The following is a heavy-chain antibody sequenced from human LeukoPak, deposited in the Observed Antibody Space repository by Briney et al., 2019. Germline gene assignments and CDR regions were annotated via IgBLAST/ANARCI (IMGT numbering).Heavy chain of an antibody. J-gene: IGHJ4*02. V-gene: IGHV3-48*01. Sequence: GGSLRLSCAASGFSFGTYGMNWVRQAPGKGLEWVSYISASSSTIYYADSVKGRFTISRDNAKNSLYLQMNSLRAEDTAVYYCARINMMGFDYWGQGTLVTVSS. CDR1: GFSFGTYG. CDR2: ISASSSTI. CDR3: ARINMMGFDY. D-gene: IGHD3-22*01.